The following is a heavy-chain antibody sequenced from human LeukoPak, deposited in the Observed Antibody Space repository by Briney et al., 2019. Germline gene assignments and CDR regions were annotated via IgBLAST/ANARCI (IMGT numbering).Heavy chain of an antibody. CDR2: IYYSGST. J-gene: IGHJ5*02. Sequence: SETLSLTCTVSGGSISSYYWSWIRQPPGKGLEWIGYIYYSGSTNYNPSLKSRVTISVDTSKNQFSLNLTSVTAADTAVYYCARDDLYQANYFNPWGQGTLVTVSS. D-gene: IGHD1-7*01. CDR3: ARDDLYQANYFNP. V-gene: IGHV4-4*08. CDR1: GGSISSYY.